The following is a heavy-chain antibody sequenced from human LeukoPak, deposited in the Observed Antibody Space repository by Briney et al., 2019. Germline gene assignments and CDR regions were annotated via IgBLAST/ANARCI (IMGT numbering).Heavy chain of an antibody. Sequence: PSETLSLTCAVYGGSFSGYYWSWIRQPPGKGLEWIGEINHTGSTNYKSSLKSRVIISVDTSKNQFSLRLSSVTAADTAVYYCARSDYYDSSGIDAFDIWGQGTMVTVSS. J-gene: IGHJ3*02. D-gene: IGHD3-22*01. CDR3: ARSDYYDSSGIDAFDI. CDR1: GGSFSGYY. V-gene: IGHV4-34*01. CDR2: INHTGST.